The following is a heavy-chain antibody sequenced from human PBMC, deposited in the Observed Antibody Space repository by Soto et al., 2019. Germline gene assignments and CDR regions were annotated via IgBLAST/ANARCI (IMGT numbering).Heavy chain of an antibody. CDR1: GFTFISYS. D-gene: IGHD3-10*01. CDR2: ISGDSNYI. J-gene: IGHJ6*02. Sequence: EVQLVESGGGLVKPGGSLRLSCAASGFTFISYSANWVRQAPGKGLEWVSSISGDSNYIYYADSLKGRFTISRDNAKNSLYLQMNSLRAEDTAVYYCARDGYTLVRGVADYYGMDVWGQGTTVTVSS. CDR3: ARDGYTLVRGVADYYGMDV. V-gene: IGHV3-21*01.